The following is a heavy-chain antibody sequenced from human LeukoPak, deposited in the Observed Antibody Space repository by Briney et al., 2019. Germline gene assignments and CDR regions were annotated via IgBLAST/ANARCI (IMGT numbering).Heavy chain of an antibody. D-gene: IGHD5-24*01. CDR1: GFTFDDYA. CDR3: AKSIRPRCRDGYKGYYFDY. CDR2: ISWDGGST. J-gene: IGHJ4*02. Sequence: PGGSLRLSCAASGFTFDDYAMHWVRQAPGKGLELVSLISWDGGSTYYADSVKGRFTISRYNSKNSLYLQMNSLRAEDTALYYCAKSIRPRCRDGYKGYYFDYWGQGTLFTVSS. V-gene: IGHV3-43D*04.